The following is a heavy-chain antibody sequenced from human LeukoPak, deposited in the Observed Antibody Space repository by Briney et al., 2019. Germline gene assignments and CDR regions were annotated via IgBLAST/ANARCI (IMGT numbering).Heavy chain of an antibody. CDR2: IYPGDSDA. V-gene: IGHV5-51*01. J-gene: IGHJ4*02. Sequence: GESLKISCKGSGYSFTSWWIGWVRQMPGKGLEWMGIIYPGDSDARYSPSFQGQVTISADKSISTAYLQWSSLKASDTAMYYCARVVFYDSWSGFYFDYWGQGTLVTVSS. D-gene: IGHD3-3*01. CDR3: ARVVFYDSWSGFYFDY. CDR1: GYSFTSWW.